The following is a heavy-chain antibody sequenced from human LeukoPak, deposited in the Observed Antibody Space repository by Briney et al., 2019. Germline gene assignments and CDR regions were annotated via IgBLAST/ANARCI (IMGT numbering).Heavy chain of an antibody. CDR1: GYTLTELS. CDR2: FDPEDGET. D-gene: IGHD3-9*01. CDR3: ATSTPRYDILTGYYRGYYYYYMDV. J-gene: IGHJ6*03. V-gene: IGHV1-24*01. Sequence: GASVKVSCKVSGYTLTELSMHWVRQAPGKGLEWMGGFDPEDGETIYAQKFQGRATMTEDTSTDTAYMELSSLRSEDTAVYYCATSTPRYDILTGYYRGYYYYYMDVWGKGTTVTVSS.